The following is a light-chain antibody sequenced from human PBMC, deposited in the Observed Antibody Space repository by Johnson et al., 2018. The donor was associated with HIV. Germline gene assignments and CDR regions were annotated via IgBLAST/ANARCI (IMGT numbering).Light chain of an antibody. CDR3: GTWDSSLSAGYV. CDR1: SNIGNNY. V-gene: IGLV1-51*02. CDR2: ENT. J-gene: IGLJ1*01. Sequence: SNIGNNYVFWYQQLPGTAPKLLIYENTNRPSGIPDRFSGSKSGTSATLGITGLQTGDEADYYCGTWDSSLSAGYVFGTGTKVTVL.